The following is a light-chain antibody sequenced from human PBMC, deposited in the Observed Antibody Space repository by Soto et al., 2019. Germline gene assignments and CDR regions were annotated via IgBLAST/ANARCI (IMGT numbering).Light chain of an antibody. Sequence: QSALTQPRSVSWSPGQSVTISCTGTSSDVGGYNYVSWYQQHPGKAPKLMIYDVSKRPSGVPDRFSGSKSGNTASLTISGLQAEDEADYYCCSYAGSYNYVFGTGTQLTVL. CDR1: SSDVGGYNY. V-gene: IGLV2-11*01. J-gene: IGLJ7*01. CDR3: CSYAGSYNYV. CDR2: DVS.